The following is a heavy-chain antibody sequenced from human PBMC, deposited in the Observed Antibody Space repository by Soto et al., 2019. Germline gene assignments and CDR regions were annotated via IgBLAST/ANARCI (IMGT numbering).Heavy chain of an antibody. D-gene: IGHD4-17*01. J-gene: IGHJ5*02. V-gene: IGHV1-46*01. Sequence: ASVKVSCKASGYTFTSYYMHWVRQAPGQGLEWMGIINPSGGSTSYAQKFQGRVTMTRDTSTSTVYMELSSLRSEDTAVYYCARGPTTTVTTTLFDPWGQGSLVTVSS. CDR3: ARGPTTTVTTTLFDP. CDR2: INPSGGST. CDR1: GYTFTSYY.